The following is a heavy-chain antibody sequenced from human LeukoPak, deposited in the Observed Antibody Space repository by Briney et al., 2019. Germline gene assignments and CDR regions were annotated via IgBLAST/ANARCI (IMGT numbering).Heavy chain of an antibody. V-gene: IGHV3-30-3*01. D-gene: IGHD1-26*01. J-gene: IGHJ4*02. Sequence: GRSLRLSCAASGFTFSSYAMHWVRQAPGKGLEWVAVISYDGSNKYYADSVKGRFTISRDNSKNTLYLQMNSLRAGDTAVYYCARDTPLIVGATLDYWGQGTLVTVSS. CDR2: ISYDGSNK. CDR1: GFTFSSYA. CDR3: ARDTPLIVGATLDY.